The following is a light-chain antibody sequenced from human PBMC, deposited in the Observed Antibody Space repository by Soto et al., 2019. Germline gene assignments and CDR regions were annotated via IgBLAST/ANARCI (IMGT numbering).Light chain of an antibody. J-gene: IGLJ1*01. CDR3: CSYAGSYTVV. CDR1: SSDVGGYNY. V-gene: IGLV2-11*01. CDR2: DVN. Sequence: QSALTQPRSVSGSPGQAVTISCTGTSSDVGGYNYVSWYQQHPGKAPKLMIYDVNKRPSGVPDRFSGSKSGNTASLPISGLQAEDEADYYCCSYAGSYTVVFGTGTKVTVL.